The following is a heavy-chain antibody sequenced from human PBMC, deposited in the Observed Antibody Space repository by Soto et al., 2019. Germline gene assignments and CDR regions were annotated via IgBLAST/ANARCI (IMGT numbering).Heavy chain of an antibody. Sequence: SQTLSLTCAISGDSVSSNSAAWNWIRLSPSRGLEWLARTYYRSRWYNDYAVSVRSRITVNPDTSKNQFSLQLTSVTPEDTAVYYFSGTTSPPWYYIVVLGKGTTVTV. V-gene: IGHV6-1*01. CDR2: TYYRSRWYN. J-gene: IGHJ6*03. CDR3: SGTTSPPWYYIVV. D-gene: IGHD1-7*01. CDR1: GDSVSSNSAA.